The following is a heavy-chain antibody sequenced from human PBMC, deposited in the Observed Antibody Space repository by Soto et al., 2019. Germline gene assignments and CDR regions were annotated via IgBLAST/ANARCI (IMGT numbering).Heavy chain of an antibody. CDR3: ARGGDFYDFWSGYSEATYDY. J-gene: IGHJ4*02. Sequence: ASVKVSCKASGYTFTSYGISWVRQAPGQGLEWMGWISAYNGNTNYAQKLQGRVTMTTDTSTSTAYMELRSLRSDDTAVYYCARGGDFYDFWSGYSEATYDYWGQGTLVTVS. CDR2: ISAYNGNT. CDR1: GYTFTSYG. V-gene: IGHV1-18*01. D-gene: IGHD3-3*01.